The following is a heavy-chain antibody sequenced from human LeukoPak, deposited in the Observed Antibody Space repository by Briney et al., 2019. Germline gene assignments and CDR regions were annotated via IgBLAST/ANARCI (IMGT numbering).Heavy chain of an antibody. V-gene: IGHV3-30*04. CDR3: ARGFPHHYDSRGIKFDF. Sequence: GGSLRLSCAASGFTFRNYAMHWVRQAPGKGLEWVAVISYDGSNKKYADSVKGRFTISRDNSKNTLYLQMNSLRAEDTAVYYCARGFPHHYDSRGIKFDFWGQGILVSVSS. CDR2: ISYDGSNK. J-gene: IGHJ4*02. D-gene: IGHD3-22*01. CDR1: GFTFRNYA.